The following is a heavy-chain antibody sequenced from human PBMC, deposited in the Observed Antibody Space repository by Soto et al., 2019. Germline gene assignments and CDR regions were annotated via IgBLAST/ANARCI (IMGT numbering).Heavy chain of an antibody. D-gene: IGHD5-12*01. Sequence: GGSLRLSCAASGFTFSSYAMSWVRQAPGKGLEWVAVISYDGSNKYYADSVKGRFTISRVNSKNTLYLQMNSLRAEDTAVYYCARGDSGYDSYAFDIWGQGTMVTVSS. CDR2: ISYDGSNK. V-gene: IGHV3-30-3*01. CDR3: ARGDSGYDSYAFDI. J-gene: IGHJ3*02. CDR1: GFTFSSYA.